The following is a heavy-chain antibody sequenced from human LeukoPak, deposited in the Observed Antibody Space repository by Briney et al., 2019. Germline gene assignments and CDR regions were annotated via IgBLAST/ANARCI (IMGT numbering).Heavy chain of an antibody. CDR3: ARQPQGTGTVDY. J-gene: IGHJ4*02. Sequence: GGSLTLSCAASGFTFSDSPIHWVRQASGKGLEWVGRVRDKGHSYATGYAASVKGRFIISRDDSKNTAYLQMNSLKTEDTAMYYCARQPQGTGTVDYWGQGTLVTVSS. CDR2: VRDKGHSYAT. V-gene: IGHV3-73*01. CDR1: GFTFSDSP. D-gene: IGHD3/OR15-3a*01.